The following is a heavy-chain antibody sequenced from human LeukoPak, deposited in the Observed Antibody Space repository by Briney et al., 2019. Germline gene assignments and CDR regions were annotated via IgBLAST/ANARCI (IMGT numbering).Heavy chain of an antibody. J-gene: IGHJ4*02. CDR2: ISGSGGST. CDR3: AKILGSYWTPGYDY. Sequence: PGGSLRLSCAASGFIFSSYGMHWVRQAPGKGLEWVSAISGSGGSTYYADSVKGRFTISRDNSKNTLYLQMNSLRAEDTAVYYCAKILGSYWTPGYDYWGQGTLVTVSS. CDR1: GFIFSSYG. D-gene: IGHD1-26*01. V-gene: IGHV3-23*01.